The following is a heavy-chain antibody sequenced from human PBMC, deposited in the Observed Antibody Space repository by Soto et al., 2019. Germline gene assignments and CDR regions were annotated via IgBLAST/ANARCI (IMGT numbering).Heavy chain of an antibody. Sequence: QVQLVQSGPEVRRPGASVKVSCRASGYTFTDFYMHWVRQAPGQGPEWMGWINLNSGDTNYAQNFKDWVTMTRDTSISTAYLELSRLRSDDTAMYYWARDGPGSRGRYFDHWGQGTLVTASS. CDR1: GYTFTDFY. CDR2: INLNSGDT. J-gene: IGHJ4*02. CDR3: ARDGPGSRGRYFDH. D-gene: IGHD6-19*01. V-gene: IGHV1-2*04.